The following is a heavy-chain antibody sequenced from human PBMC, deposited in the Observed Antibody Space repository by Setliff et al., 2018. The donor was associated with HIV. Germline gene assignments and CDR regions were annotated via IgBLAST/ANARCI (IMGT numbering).Heavy chain of an antibody. V-gene: IGHV3-30*07. J-gene: IGHJ4*02. Sequence: PGGSLRLSCAASGFTFNTYAMHWVRQAPGKGLEWVAVISDDGSNTYYADSVKGRFTISRDNSKNTLYLQMNSLRAEDTAVYYCARGYCNSSNCYTIDYWGQGTLVTVPS. CDR1: GFTFNTYA. CDR2: ISDDGSNT. CDR3: ARGYCNSSNCYTIDY. D-gene: IGHD2-2*02.